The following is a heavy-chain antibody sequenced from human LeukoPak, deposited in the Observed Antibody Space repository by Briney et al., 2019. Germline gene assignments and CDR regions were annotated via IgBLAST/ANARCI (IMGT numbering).Heavy chain of an antibody. CDR1: GDTFTTYA. V-gene: IGHV1-69*05. CDR2: IITIFGTT. Sequence: ASVKVSCKASGDTFTTYAISWVRQAPGQGLEWMGGIITIFGTTNYAQKFQGRVTITTDESTSTASIELSRTRSEDTAVYYCARATKTSKYCSGGSCYYDYMDVWGKGTTVTVSS. D-gene: IGHD2-15*01. CDR3: ARATKTSKYCSGGSCYYDYMDV. J-gene: IGHJ6*03.